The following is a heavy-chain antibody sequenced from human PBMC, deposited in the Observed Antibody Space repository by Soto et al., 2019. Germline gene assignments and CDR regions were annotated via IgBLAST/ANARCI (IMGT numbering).Heavy chain of an antibody. D-gene: IGHD3-16*01. CDR1: GCTFSSYA. J-gene: IGHJ6*03. V-gene: IGHV1-18*01. CDR3: ARDWGPHYMDV. CDR2: ISAYDGST. Sequence: ASVKVSCKASGCTFSSYAINWVRQAPGQGLEWMGWISAYDGSTNYAQKLQGRVTMTTDTSTTTAYMELRSLRFDDTAVYYCARDWGPHYMDVWGKGTTVTVSS.